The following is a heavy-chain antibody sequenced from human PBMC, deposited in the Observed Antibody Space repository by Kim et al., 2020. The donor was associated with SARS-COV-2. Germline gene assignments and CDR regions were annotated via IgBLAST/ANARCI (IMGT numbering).Heavy chain of an antibody. J-gene: IGHJ4*02. V-gene: IGHV4-39*01. Sequence: SETLSLTCTVSGDSISSDGFFWAWIRQPPGGGLEWIGNIHYSGDTYKNPSLKSRIVISVDASRTQFSLRLSSVTAADTAMFYCARIKRFADYVDYWGQGTLVSVSS. CDR2: IHYSGDT. CDR3: ARIKRFADYVDY. CDR1: GDSISSDGFF. D-gene: IGHD3-3*01.